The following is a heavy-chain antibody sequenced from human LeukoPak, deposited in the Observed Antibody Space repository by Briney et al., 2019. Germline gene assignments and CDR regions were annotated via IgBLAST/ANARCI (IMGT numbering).Heavy chain of an antibody. V-gene: IGHV3-30-3*01. CDR1: GFTFSSYA. CDR3: ARADGSGSPTPLDY. J-gene: IGHJ4*02. CDR2: ISYDGSNK. Sequence: PGRSLRLSCAASGFTFSSYAMHWVRQAPGKGLEWVAVISYDGSNKYYADSVKGRFTISRDNSKNTLYLQMNSLRAEDTAVHYCARADGSGSPTPLDYWGQGTLVTVSS. D-gene: IGHD6-19*01.